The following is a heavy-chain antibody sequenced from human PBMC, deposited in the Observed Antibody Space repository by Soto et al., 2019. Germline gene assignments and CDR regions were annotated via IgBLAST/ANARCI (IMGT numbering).Heavy chain of an antibody. D-gene: IGHD2-2*01. CDR3: ARVPDLNYCSRTSCLYYFDY. J-gene: IGHJ4*02. Sequence: PGGSLRLSCAASGFTFDDYTMLWVRQAPGKGLEWVSGISWNSDKIDHADSVKGRFTISRDDAKKSLYLQMSSLRAEDTAVYYCARVPDLNYCSRTSCLYYFDYWGQGALVTVSS. CDR1: GFTFDDYT. CDR2: ISWNSDKI. V-gene: IGHV3-9*01.